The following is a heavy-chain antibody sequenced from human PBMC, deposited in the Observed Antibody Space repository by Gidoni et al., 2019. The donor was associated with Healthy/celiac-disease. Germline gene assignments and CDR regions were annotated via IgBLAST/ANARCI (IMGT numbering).Heavy chain of an antibody. V-gene: IGHV3-30*18. CDR1: GFTLRSYG. CDR3: AKGSRSVAADY. J-gene: IGHJ4*02. D-gene: IGHD6-19*01. CDR2: ILYDGSNK. Sequence: QVQLVESGGGVVQPGRSMRRACAASGFTLRSYGMHWVRKAPGKGLEWVAVILYDGSNKYYADSVKGRFTISRDNSKNTLYLQMNSLRAEDTAVYYCAKGSRSVAADYWGQGTLVTVSS.